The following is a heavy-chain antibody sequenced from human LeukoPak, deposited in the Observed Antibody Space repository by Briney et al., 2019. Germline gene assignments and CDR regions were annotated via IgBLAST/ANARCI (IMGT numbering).Heavy chain of an antibody. Sequence: GASVKVSGKASGYTFTSYYMHWVRQAPGQGLEWMGINNPSDGSASYAQKFQGRVTMTRDMSTSTVYMELSSLRSEDTAVYYCARIAQHKIVVVTSTYYYYYMDVWGKGTTVTVSS. CDR2: NNPSDGSA. V-gene: IGHV1-46*01. D-gene: IGHD2-21*02. J-gene: IGHJ6*03. CDR3: ARIAQHKIVVVTSTYYYYYMDV. CDR1: GYTFTSYY.